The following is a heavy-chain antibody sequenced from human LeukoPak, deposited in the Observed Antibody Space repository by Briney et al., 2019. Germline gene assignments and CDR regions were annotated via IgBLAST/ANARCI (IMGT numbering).Heavy chain of an antibody. CDR2: ISGSGGST. Sequence: PGGSLRLSCAASGFTFSSYAMSWVRQAPGEGLEWVSAISGSGGSTYYADSVKGRFTISRDNSKNTLYLQMNSLRAEDTAVYYCAKDKGLRYFVAPFDYWGQGTLVTVSS. D-gene: IGHD3-9*01. J-gene: IGHJ4*02. V-gene: IGHV3-23*01. CDR1: GFTFSSYA. CDR3: AKDKGLRYFVAPFDY.